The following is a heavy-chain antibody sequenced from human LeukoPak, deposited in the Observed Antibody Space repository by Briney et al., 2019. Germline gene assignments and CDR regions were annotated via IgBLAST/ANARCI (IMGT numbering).Heavy chain of an antibody. V-gene: IGHV1-24*01. Sequence: GASVKVSCKGSGYTLTELSMHWVRQAPGKGLEWMGGFDPEDGETIYAQKFQGRVTMTEDTSTDTAYVELSSLRSEDTAVYYCATVPANYYDSSGYSTSLDYWGQGTLVTVSS. D-gene: IGHD3-22*01. CDR1: GYTLTELS. CDR2: FDPEDGET. J-gene: IGHJ4*02. CDR3: ATVPANYYDSSGYSTSLDY.